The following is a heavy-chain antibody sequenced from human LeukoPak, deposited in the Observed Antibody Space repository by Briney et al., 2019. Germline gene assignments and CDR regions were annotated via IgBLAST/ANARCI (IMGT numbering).Heavy chain of an antibody. CDR3: ARDHSRYSGGGFDP. CDR2: ISSSSTYI. CDR1: GFPFTVYP. Sequence: GGSLRLSCAASGFPFTVYPTPWVRQAPGKGLEWVSSISSSSTYIYYADSLKGRFTISRDNAKNSLYLQMNSLRAEDTAVYYCARDHSRYSGGGFDPWGQGTLVTVSS. J-gene: IGHJ5*02. V-gene: IGHV3-21*01. D-gene: IGHD2-21*01.